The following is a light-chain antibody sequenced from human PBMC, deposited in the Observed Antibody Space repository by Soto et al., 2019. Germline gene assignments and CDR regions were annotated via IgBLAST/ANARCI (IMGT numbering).Light chain of an antibody. CDR2: DAS. CDR3: QQRSNWPLT. Sequence: SQSPSTLSSSTGERATLSCRASQSVSSYLAWYQQKPGQAPRLLIYDASNRATGIPARFSGSGSGTDFTLTISSLEPEDFAVYYCQQRSNWPLTFGGGTKVDIK. V-gene: IGKV3-11*01. J-gene: IGKJ4*01. CDR1: QSVSSY.